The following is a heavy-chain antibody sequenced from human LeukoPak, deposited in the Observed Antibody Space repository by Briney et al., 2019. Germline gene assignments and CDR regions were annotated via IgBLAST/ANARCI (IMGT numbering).Heavy chain of an antibody. CDR3: ARDRIVGYCTGGSCYGPIDY. Sequence: SETLSLTCTVSGGSISSSSYYWSWIRQPAGKGLEWIGRIYASGSTNYNPSLKSRVTMPVDMSKNQFSLKLNSVTAADTAVYYCARDRIVGYCTGGSCYGPIDYWGQGTLVTVSS. CDR1: GGSISSSSYY. J-gene: IGHJ4*02. D-gene: IGHD2-15*01. V-gene: IGHV4-61*02. CDR2: IYASGST.